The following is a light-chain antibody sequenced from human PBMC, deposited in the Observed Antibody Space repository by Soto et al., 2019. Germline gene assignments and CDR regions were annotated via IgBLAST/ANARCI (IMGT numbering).Light chain of an antibody. Sequence: DIQMTQSPSSLSASVGDRVTITCRASQSISIYLNWYHQKPGQAPKLLIYAATRLQSGVPSRFSGSESGTDFTLTISSLQPEDFATYYCQQSYSTPQTFGQGTKVDTK. V-gene: IGKV1-39*01. J-gene: IGKJ1*01. CDR3: QQSYSTPQT. CDR1: QSISIY. CDR2: AAT.